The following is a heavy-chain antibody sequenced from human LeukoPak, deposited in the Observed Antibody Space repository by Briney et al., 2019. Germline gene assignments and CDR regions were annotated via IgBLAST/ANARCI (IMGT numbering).Heavy chain of an antibody. CDR3: ASSLDGAGSYLDY. Sequence: PSQTLSLTCTVSDASISSGSYYWRWIRQHPGKGLEWIGYIYYSGSTYYNPSLKSRVTISVDTSKNQFSLKLSSVTAADTAVYYCASSLDGAGSYLDYWGQRTLVTVP. CDR2: IYYSGST. J-gene: IGHJ4*02. CDR1: DASISSGSYY. D-gene: IGHD3-10*01. V-gene: IGHV4-31*03.